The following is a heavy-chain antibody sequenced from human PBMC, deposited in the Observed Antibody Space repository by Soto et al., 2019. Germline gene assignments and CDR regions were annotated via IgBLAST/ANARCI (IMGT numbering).Heavy chain of an antibody. J-gene: IGHJ6*02. CDR3: ARGGSSSWATYRSAGYGMDV. D-gene: IGHD6-13*01. CDR1: GYTFTSYA. Sequence: ASVKVSCKASGYTFTSYAMHWVRQAPGQRLEWMGWINAGNGNTKYSQKFQGRVTISVDTSKNQFSLKLSSVTAADTAVYYCARGGSSSWATYRSAGYGMDVWGQGTTVTVSS. CDR2: INAGNGNT. V-gene: IGHV1-3*01.